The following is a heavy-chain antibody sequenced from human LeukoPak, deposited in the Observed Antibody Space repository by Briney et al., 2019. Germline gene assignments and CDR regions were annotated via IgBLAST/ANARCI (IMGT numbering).Heavy chain of an antibody. CDR1: GFTFSDYY. CDR3: ARSESGGYPDSVVVAAAGY. Sequence: PGGSLRLSCAASGFTFSDYYMSWVRQAPGKGLQWVSYISGSGQTIYYADSVKGRFTISRDNAKNSLYLEMNSLRAEDSAIYYCARSESGGYPDSVVVAAAGYWGQGSLVTVSS. D-gene: IGHD2-15*01. V-gene: IGHV3-11*04. J-gene: IGHJ4*02. CDR2: ISGSGQTI.